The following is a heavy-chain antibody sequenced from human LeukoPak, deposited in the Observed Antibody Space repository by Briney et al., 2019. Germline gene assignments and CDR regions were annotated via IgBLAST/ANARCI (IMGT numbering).Heavy chain of an antibody. CDR3: ARGSVRYSNRPYYFDY. CDR1: GGSFSDYY. Sequence: SETLSLTCAVYGGSFSDYYWSWIRQPPGKGLEWIGEINHSGSTNYNPSLKSRVTISVDTSKNQFSLKLSSVTAADTAVYYCARGSVRYSNRPYYFDYWGQGTLVTVSS. CDR2: INHSGST. V-gene: IGHV4-34*01. D-gene: IGHD4-11*01. J-gene: IGHJ4*02.